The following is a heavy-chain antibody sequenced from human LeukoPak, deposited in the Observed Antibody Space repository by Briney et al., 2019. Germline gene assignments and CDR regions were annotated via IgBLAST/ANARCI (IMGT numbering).Heavy chain of an antibody. V-gene: IGHV4-38-2*02. CDR3: ARESVVVPAEELDV. CDR1: GYSISSGYY. Sequence: PSETLSLTCTVSGYSISSGYYWGWIRQPPGKGLEWIGSIYHSGSTYYNPSLKSRVTISVDTSKNQFSLKLSSVTAADTAVYYCARESVVVPAEELDVWGKGTTVTVSS. CDR2: IYHSGST. J-gene: IGHJ6*04. D-gene: IGHD2-2*01.